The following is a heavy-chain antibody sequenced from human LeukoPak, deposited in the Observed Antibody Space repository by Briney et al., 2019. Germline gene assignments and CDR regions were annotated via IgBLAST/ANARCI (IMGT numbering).Heavy chain of an antibody. Sequence: ASVKVSCKVSGYTLPELSIHWVRQSPGKGLEWMGGFEPEDAKTLYAQKFQGRITMTEDTSTNTGYMNLSSLRSEDTAIYYCATSRLGDSVSLDYWGQGSLVTVSS. D-gene: IGHD1-26*01. CDR2: FEPEDAKT. CDR1: GYTLPELS. CDR3: ATSRLGDSVSLDY. J-gene: IGHJ4*02. V-gene: IGHV1-24*01.